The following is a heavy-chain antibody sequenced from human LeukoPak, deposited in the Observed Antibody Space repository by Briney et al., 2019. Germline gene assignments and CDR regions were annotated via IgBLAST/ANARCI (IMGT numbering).Heavy chain of an antibody. Sequence: GGSLRLSCAASGFTFDDYGMSWVRQAPGKGLEWVSGINWNGGSTGYADSVKGRFTISRDNAKNSLYLQMNSLRAEDTALYYCARSGTDDYGDYVNYWGQGTPVTVSS. D-gene: IGHD4-17*01. V-gene: IGHV3-20*04. CDR3: ARSGTDDYGDYVNY. J-gene: IGHJ4*02. CDR1: GFTFDDYG. CDR2: INWNGGST.